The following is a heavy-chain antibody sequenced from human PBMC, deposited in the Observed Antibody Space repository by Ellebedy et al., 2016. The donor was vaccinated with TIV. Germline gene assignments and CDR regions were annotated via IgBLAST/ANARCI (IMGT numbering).Heavy chain of an antibody. CDR2: ISTIDDST. J-gene: IGHJ3*02. D-gene: IGHD6-19*01. Sequence: GGSLRLSCAVSGITFSSYVLGWVRQAPGKGLEWVSTISTIDDSTYYADSVKGRFTISGDNSRNTVDLQMNSLRAEDTAVYYCAREGYTSGRCGAFDIWGQGTMVTVSS. CDR1: GITFSSYV. CDR3: AREGYTSGRCGAFDI. V-gene: IGHV3-23*01.